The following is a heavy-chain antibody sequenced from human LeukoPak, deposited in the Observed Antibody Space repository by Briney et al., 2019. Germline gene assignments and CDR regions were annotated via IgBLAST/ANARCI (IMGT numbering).Heavy chain of an antibody. V-gene: IGHV3-23*01. CDR2: ISPDNT. J-gene: IGHJ3*01. CDR1: GFTFSTNP. CDR3: VKEHVDRAFTRSFEV. D-gene: IGHD3-10*01. Sequence: GGSLRLSCAASGFTFSTNPMSWVRQAPGKGLEWVSAISPDNTYYADSVKGRLTISRDDSKNTVYLQMNSPRAEDTARYYCVKEHVDRAFTRSFEVWGQGTVVTVSS.